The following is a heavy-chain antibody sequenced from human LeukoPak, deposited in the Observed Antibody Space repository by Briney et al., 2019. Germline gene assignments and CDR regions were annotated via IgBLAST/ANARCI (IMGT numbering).Heavy chain of an antibody. D-gene: IGHD3-22*01. Sequence: GASVKVSCKASGYTFTSYGISWVRQAPGQGLEWMGWISAYNGNTNYAQKLQGRVTMTTDTSTSTAYMELRSLRSDDTAVYYCVRWHYYDSSGYYAYYMDVWGKGTTVTVSS. CDR3: VRWHYYDSSGYYAYYMDV. CDR1: GYTFTSYG. J-gene: IGHJ6*03. V-gene: IGHV1-18*01. CDR2: ISAYNGNT.